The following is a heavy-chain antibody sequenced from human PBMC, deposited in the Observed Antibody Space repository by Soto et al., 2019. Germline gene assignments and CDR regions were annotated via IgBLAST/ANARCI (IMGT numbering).Heavy chain of an antibody. V-gene: IGHV3-33*01. J-gene: IGHJ3*02. D-gene: IGHD6-19*01. CDR3: ARERGSSGWDDAFDI. CDR2: IWYDGSNK. CDR1: GFTFSRYG. Sequence: QVQLVESGGGVVQPGRSLRLSCAASGFTFSRYGMHWVRQAPGKGLEWVAVIWYDGSNKYYADSVKGRFTISRDNSKNTLYLQMNSLRAEDTAVYYCARERGSSGWDDAFDIWGQGTMVTVSS.